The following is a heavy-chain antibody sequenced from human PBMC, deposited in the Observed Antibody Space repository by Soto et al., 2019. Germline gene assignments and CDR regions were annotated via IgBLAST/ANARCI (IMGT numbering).Heavy chain of an antibody. J-gene: IGHJ5*02. CDR1: GGSITSSSHF. CDR3: AGQTFTIAAASYGRSNWFDP. Sequence: SETLSLTCTASGGSITSSSHFWGWVRQPPGKGLEWIGTIYFTGNTYYTPSLKNRLTMSIDTSKNEFSLRLNSVTAADTAVYYCAGQTFTIAAASYGRSNWFDPWGPGTLVTVSS. CDR2: IYFTGNT. D-gene: IGHD6-25*01. V-gene: IGHV4-39*01.